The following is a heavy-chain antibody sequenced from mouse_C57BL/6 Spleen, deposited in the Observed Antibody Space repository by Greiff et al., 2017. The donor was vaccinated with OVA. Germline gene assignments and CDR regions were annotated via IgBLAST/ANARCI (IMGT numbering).Heavy chain of an antibody. D-gene: IGHD1-1*01. CDR2: IYPRSGNT. CDR3: ARRGLLRSWYFDV. CDR1: GYTFTSYG. J-gene: IGHJ1*03. V-gene: IGHV1-81*01. Sequence: VQLQQSGAELARPGASVKLSCKASGYTFTSYGISWVKQRTGQGLEWIGEIYPRSGNTYYNEKFKGKATLTADKSSSTAYMELRSLTAEDSAVYFCARRGLLRSWYFDVWGTGTTVTVSS.